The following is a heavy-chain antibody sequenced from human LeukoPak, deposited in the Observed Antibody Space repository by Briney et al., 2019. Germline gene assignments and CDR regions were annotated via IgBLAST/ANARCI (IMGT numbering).Heavy chain of an antibody. CDR3: ARDFRAGGIAFL. V-gene: IGHV3-21*01. CDR1: GFTFDDYA. D-gene: IGHD6-13*01. CDR2: ISSSSSYI. Sequence: PGGSLRLSCAASGFTFDDYAMHWVRQAPGKGLEWVPSISSSSSYIYYADSVKGRFTISRDNAKNSLYLQMNSLRAEDTAVYYCARDFRAGGIAFLWGQGTLVTVSS. J-gene: IGHJ4*02.